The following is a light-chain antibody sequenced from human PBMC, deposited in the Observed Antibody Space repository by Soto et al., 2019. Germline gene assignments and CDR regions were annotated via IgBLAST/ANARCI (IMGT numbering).Light chain of an antibody. Sequence: QSVLTQPPSASGTPGQRVTISCSGSRSNIGSNSVNLYQQVPGTAPKLLIYRDNQRPPGVPDRFSGSKSGTSASLASSGLQSEDEADYYCSTWDDSLNGWVFGGGTKVTVL. CDR1: RSNIGSNS. J-gene: IGLJ3*02. CDR2: RDN. V-gene: IGLV1-44*01. CDR3: STWDDSLNGWV.